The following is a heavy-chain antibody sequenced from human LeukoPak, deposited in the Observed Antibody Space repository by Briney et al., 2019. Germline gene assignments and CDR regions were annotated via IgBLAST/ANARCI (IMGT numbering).Heavy chain of an antibody. D-gene: IGHD3-16*01. Sequence: GGALRLSCAASGFTFTSFGMHWVRQPPGKGLQWVAFIRYDGTIRYYSDSVKGRFTISRDNSKNTLYLQMNSLGAEDTAIYYCAKDSPKSYPLGGAYYFDYWGQGTLVTVSS. CDR1: GFTFTSFG. V-gene: IGHV3-30*02. CDR2: IRYDGTIR. J-gene: IGHJ4*02. CDR3: AKDSPKSYPLGGAYYFDY.